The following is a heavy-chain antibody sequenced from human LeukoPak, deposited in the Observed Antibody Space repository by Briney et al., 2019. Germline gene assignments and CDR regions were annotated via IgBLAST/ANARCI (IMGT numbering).Heavy chain of an antibody. J-gene: IGHJ4*02. CDR2: IYYSGST. V-gene: IGHV4-30-4*01. CDR3: ARGLWFGELLG. CDR1: GGSISSGDYY. D-gene: IGHD3-10*01. Sequence: SETLSLTCTVSGGSISSGDYYWSWIRQPPGKGLEWIGYIYYSGSTYYNPSLKSRVTISVDTSKNQFSLKLSSVTAADTAVYYCARGLWFGELLGWGQGALVTVSS.